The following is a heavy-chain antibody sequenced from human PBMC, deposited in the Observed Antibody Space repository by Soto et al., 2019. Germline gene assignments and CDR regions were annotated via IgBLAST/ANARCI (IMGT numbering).Heavy chain of an antibody. CDR1: GYTFIHYY. D-gene: IGHD2-21*01. Sequence: QVQLVQSGAEVKKPGASVKISCKASGYTFIHYYIHWVRQAPGQGLEWMAIINPNGGSTNYAQKFQGKVTVTSDTYTTTVSMELNSLESDDTAVYFWARSLLQGDFWGQGTLVTVSS. V-gene: IGHV1-46*01. CDR2: INPNGGST. J-gene: IGHJ4*02. CDR3: ARSLLQGDF.